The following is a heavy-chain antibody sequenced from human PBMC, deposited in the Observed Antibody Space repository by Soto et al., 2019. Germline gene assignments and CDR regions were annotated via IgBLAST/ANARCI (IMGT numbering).Heavy chain of an antibody. V-gene: IGHV3-23*01. CDR1: GFSFSTYS. CDR2: IYGNGGGT. J-gene: IGHJ4*02. Sequence: GSLRLSCAGSGFSFSTYSMNWVRQAPGKGLEWVSSIYGNGGGTFYADSVKGRFTISRDNSKNTLYLQMNSLRAEDTAVYYCASQSSEWLLFASWGQGTLVTVSS. CDR3: ASQSSEWLLFAS. D-gene: IGHD5-12*01.